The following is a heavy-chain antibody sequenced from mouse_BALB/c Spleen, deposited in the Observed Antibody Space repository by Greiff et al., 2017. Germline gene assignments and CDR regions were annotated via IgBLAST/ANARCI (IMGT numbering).Heavy chain of an antibody. Sequence: EVHLVESGGDLVKPGGSLKLSCAASGFTFSSYGMSWVRQTPDKRLEWVATISSGGSYTYYPDSVKGRFTISRDNAKNTLYLQMSSLKSEDTAMYYCARQMGIFAWFAYWGQGTLVTVSA. CDR2: ISSGGSYT. CDR1: GFTFSSYG. V-gene: IGHV5-6*01. J-gene: IGHJ3*01. CDR3: ARQMGIFAWFAY.